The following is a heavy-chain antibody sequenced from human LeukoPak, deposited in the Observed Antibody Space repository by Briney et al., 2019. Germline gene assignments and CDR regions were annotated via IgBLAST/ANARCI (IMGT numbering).Heavy chain of an antibody. CDR3: AKGVYSSGWYYFDY. Sequence: SCKASGYTFTGYYMHGVRQAPGKGLEWVAVIWYDGSNKYYADSVKGRFTISRDSSKNTLYLQMNSLRAEDTAVYYCAKGVYSSGWYYFDYWGQGTLVTVSS. CDR1: GYTFTGYY. CDR2: IWYDGSNK. D-gene: IGHD6-19*01. V-gene: IGHV3-33*06. J-gene: IGHJ4*02.